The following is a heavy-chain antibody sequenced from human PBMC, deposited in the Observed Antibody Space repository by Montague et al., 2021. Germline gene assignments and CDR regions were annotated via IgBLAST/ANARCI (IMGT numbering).Heavy chain of an antibody. CDR3: AVTNPYYYYCMDV. J-gene: IGHJ6*02. D-gene: IGHD1-14*01. CDR2: IYYSRRT. Sequence: SETLSLTCSVSGASISDYYWCWIRQPPGKGLEWIGYIYYSRRTNYNPSLKSRVTISVDTSKNQFSLTLSSVTAADTAFYYCAVTNPYYYYCMDVWGQGTTVTVSS. CDR1: GASISDYY. V-gene: IGHV4-59*01.